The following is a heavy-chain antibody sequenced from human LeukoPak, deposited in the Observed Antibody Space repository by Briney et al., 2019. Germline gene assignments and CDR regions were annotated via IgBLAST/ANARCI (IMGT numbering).Heavy chain of an antibody. Sequence: GGSLRLSCAAPGFTFSIYWMSWVRQAPGKGLEWVANIKQDGSEKYYVDSVKGRFTISRDNANNSPYLQMNSLRAEDTAVYYCARHMGYYGSGTYKGGLDYWGQGTLVTVSS. CDR3: ARHMGYYGSGTYKGGLDY. CDR2: IKQDGSEK. J-gene: IGHJ4*02. D-gene: IGHD3-10*01. V-gene: IGHV3-7*05. CDR1: GFTFSIYW.